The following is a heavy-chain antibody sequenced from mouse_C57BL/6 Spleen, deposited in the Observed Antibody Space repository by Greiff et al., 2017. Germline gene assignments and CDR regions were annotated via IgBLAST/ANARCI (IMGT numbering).Heavy chain of an antibody. Sequence: VKLQESGAELVKPGASVKISCKASGYAFSSYWMNWVKQRPGKGLEWIGQIYPGDGDTNYNGKFKGKATLTADKSSSTAYMQLSSLTSEDSAVYFCARQGIYAMDYWGQGTSVTVSS. CDR3: ARQGIYAMDY. CDR1: GYAFSSYW. CDR2: IYPGDGDT. V-gene: IGHV1-82*01. J-gene: IGHJ4*01.